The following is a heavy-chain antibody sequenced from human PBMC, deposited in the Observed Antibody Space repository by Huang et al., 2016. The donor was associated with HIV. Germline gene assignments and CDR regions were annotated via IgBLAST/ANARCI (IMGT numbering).Heavy chain of an antibody. CDR3: ARAFRSAYSYDAFDI. CDR2: MNPKSGNM. Sequence: QMQLVQSGAEVKKPGASVKVSCQASGYSFTSYDINWVRQAAVQDLEWMGWMNPKSGNMGYAQKFQGRVTSIRNNSISTAYLEVNSRTSEDSAVYYWARAFRSAYSYDAFDIWGRGTMIIVSS. CDR1: GYSFTSYD. D-gene: IGHD3-3*01. J-gene: IGHJ3*02. V-gene: IGHV1-8*01.